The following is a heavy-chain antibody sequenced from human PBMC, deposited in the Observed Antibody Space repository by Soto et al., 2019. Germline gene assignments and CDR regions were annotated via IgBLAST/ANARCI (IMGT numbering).Heavy chain of an antibody. J-gene: IGHJ4*02. D-gene: IGHD6-6*01. Sequence: QISLKESGPALVKPTQTLTLTCSFSGFSLTTTGVGVGWIRQPPGKALEWLALIYWEDDERYNPSLKNRLTITKDTSKNLVVLTMTNVDPVDTATYYCALGIAARPFDSWGQGTLVTVSS. CDR2: IYWEDDE. V-gene: IGHV2-5*02. CDR3: ALGIAARPFDS. CDR1: GFSLTTTGVG.